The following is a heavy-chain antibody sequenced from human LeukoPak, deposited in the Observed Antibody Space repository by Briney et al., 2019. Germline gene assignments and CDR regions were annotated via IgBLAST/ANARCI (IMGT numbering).Heavy chain of an antibody. CDR1: GFTFRSYS. CDR2: ISSSSHI. D-gene: IGHD2-21*02. CDR3: ARSDYCGGDCYSSLSNY. J-gene: IGHJ4*02. V-gene: IGHV3-21*01. Sequence: GGSLRLSCAASGFTFRSYSMNWVRQAPGKGLEWVSSISSSSHIYYADSVKGRFTISRDNAKNSLYLQMNSLRAEDTAVYFCARSDYCGGDCYSSLSNYWGQGTLVTVSS.